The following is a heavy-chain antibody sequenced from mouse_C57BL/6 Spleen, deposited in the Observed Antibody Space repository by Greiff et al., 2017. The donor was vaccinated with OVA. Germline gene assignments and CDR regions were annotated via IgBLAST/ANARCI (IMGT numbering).Heavy chain of an antibody. CDR3: ANYYGSSGGYYFDY. J-gene: IGHJ2*01. Sequence: EVKLVESGPGLVKPSQSLSLTCSVTGYSIPSGYYLNWIRQFPGNKLEWMGYISSDGSINYNPSLKNRISITRATSRIGIGLKLNSVKTEDSAASDSANYYGSSGGYYFDYWGKGTTHKVAS. CDR2: ISSDGSI. CDR1: GYSIPSGYY. D-gene: IGHD1-1*01. V-gene: IGHV3-6*01.